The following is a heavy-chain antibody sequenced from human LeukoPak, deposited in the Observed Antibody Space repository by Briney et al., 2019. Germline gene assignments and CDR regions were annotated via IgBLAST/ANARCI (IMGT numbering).Heavy chain of an antibody. CDR1: GYTFTSYG. CDR2: INAGNGNT. CDR3: ASGHYYDSSGYYPPFDY. D-gene: IGHD3-22*01. V-gene: IGHV1-3*01. J-gene: IGHJ4*02. Sequence: ASVKVSRKASGYTFTSYGISWVRQAPGQRLEWMGWINAGNGNTKYSQKFQGRVTITRDTSASTAYMELSSLRSEDTAVYYCASGHYYDSSGYYPPFDYWGQGTLVTVSS.